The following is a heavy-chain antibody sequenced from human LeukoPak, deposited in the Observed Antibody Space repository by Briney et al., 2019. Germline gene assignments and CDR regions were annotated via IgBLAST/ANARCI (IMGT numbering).Heavy chain of an antibody. Sequence: GGSLRLSCAASGFTVSSNYMSWVRQAPGKGLEWVSVIYSGGSTYYADSVKGRFTISRDNSRNTLYLQMNSLRAEDTAVYYCARGVVFIAAAGGYYFDYWGQGTLVTVSS. J-gene: IGHJ4*02. CDR2: IYSGGST. V-gene: IGHV3-53*01. CDR1: GFTVSSNY. CDR3: ARGVVFIAAAGGYYFDY. D-gene: IGHD6-13*01.